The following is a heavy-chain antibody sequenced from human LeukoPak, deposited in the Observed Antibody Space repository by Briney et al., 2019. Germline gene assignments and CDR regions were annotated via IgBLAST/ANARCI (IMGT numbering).Heavy chain of an antibody. CDR3: AIFHDY. D-gene: IGHD2/OR15-2a*01. V-gene: IGHV3-7*01. Sequence: GGSLRLSCTASGFTFSTYWMTWVRQAPGEGLEWVANIKQDGSEKYYVDSVKGRFTISRDNTKNSVYLQMNSLRAEDTAVYYCAIFHDYWGQGTLVTVSS. CDR1: GFTFSTYW. J-gene: IGHJ4*02. CDR2: IKQDGSEK.